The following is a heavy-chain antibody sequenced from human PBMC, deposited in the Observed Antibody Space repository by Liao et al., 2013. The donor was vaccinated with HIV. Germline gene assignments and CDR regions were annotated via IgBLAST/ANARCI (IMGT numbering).Heavy chain of an antibody. CDR2: IYTSGST. CDR1: GGSISSGDYY. D-gene: IGHD3-3*01. Sequence: QVQLQESGPGLVKPSQTLSLTCTVSGGSISSGDYYWSWIRQPAGKGLEWIGRIYTSGSTNYNPSLKSRVTISVDTSKNQFSLKLSSVTAADTAVYYCAREESSTYYDFWSGPSDYWGQGTLVTVSS. CDR3: AREESSTYYDFWSGPSDY. V-gene: IGHV4-61*02. J-gene: IGHJ4*02.